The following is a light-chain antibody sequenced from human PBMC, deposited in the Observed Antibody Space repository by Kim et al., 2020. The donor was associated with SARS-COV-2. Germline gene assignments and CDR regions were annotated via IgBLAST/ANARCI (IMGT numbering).Light chain of an antibody. CDR1: SSNMGAGYD. CDR2: GNS. Sequence: VTISCTGSSSNMGAGYDVHGYQQLPGTAPKLLIYGNSNRPSGVPDRFSGSKSGTSASLAITGLQAEDEADYYCQSYDSSLSGPFVFGTGTKVTVL. J-gene: IGLJ1*01. CDR3: QSYDSSLSGPFV. V-gene: IGLV1-40*01.